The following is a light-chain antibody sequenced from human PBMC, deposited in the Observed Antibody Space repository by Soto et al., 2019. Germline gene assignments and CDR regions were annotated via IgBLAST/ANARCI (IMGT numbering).Light chain of an antibody. CDR3: CSYSGSATLWV. CDR1: SSDIGTYNL. CDR2: GDS. Sequence: QSALTQPASVSGSPGQSITISCTGTSSDIGTYNLVSWYQQFPGKATKLIIYGDSKRPSGISNPFSGSKSGNTASLTISGLQAEDESDYYCCSYSGSATLWVFGGGTKLTVL. V-gene: IGLV2-23*01. J-gene: IGLJ3*02.